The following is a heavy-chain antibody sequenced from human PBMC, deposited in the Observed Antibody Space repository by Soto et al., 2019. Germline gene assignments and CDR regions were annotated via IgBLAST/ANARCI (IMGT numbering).Heavy chain of an antibody. CDR1: VGSISSSNW. D-gene: IGHD3-22*01. Sequence: QVQLQESGPGLVKPSGILSLTCAVSVGSISSSNWWSWVRQSPGKGLEWIGEIHHSGSTNYNPSLKSRVTISVDKSKNQFSLKLSSVTAADTAVYYCASTYYSDSSGYYSLGDWGQGTPVTVSS. CDR2: IHHSGST. CDR3: ASTYYSDSSGYYSLGD. V-gene: IGHV4-4*02. J-gene: IGHJ4*02.